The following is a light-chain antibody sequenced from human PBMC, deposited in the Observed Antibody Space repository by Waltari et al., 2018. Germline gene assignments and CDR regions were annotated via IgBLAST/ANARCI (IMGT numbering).Light chain of an antibody. J-gene: IGLJ2*01. CDR3: ASHTSTTTLV. CDR2: AVT. CDR1: VFDVVAFDF. V-gene: IGLV2-14*03. Sequence: QSALTQVPSVSGSPGQSITISCSGTVFDVVAFDFVSWYQQRPGQAPKLLIFAVTERPSGVSSRFSGSKSGTTASLSISGLRDDDEAHYFCASHTSTTTLVFGGGTRLTVL.